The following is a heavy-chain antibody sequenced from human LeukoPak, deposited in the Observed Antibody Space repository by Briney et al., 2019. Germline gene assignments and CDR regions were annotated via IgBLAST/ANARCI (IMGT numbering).Heavy chain of an antibody. D-gene: IGHD5-24*01. CDR3: ARAWGRWLQSLTGY. V-gene: IGHV1-46*01. CDR1: GYTFTGYY. Sequence: ASVKVSCKASGYTFTGYYMHWVRQAPGQGLEWMGWMNPSGGSTSYAQKFQGRVTMTRDTSTSTVYMELSSLRSEDTAVYYCARAWGRWLQSLTGYWGQGTLVTVSS. CDR2: MNPSGGST. J-gene: IGHJ4*02.